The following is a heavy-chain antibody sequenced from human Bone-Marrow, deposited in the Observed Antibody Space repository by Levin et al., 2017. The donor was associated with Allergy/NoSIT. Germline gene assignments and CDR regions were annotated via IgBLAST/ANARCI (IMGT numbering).Heavy chain of an antibody. D-gene: IGHD1-1*01. V-gene: IGHV2-5*02. CDR1: GFSLTTRPVG. J-gene: IGHJ3*02. CDR3: AHRQDMNGNWDVGAFDI. Sequence: TLSLTLTCTFSGFSLTTRPVGMGWIRQPPGKALEWLAFIYWDDDKRYSPSLKSRLTITKVTSKNQVVLIMSDMDHVDTATYYCAHRQDMNGNWDVGAFDIWGQGTMVTVSS. CDR2: IYWDDDK.